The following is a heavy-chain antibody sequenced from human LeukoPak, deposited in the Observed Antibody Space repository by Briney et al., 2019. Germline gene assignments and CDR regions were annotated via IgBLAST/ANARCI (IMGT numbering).Heavy chain of an antibody. D-gene: IGHD6-13*01. CDR3: AREAIAAAGNWFDP. V-gene: IGHV1-18*01. CDR1: GYTFTSYG. J-gene: IGHJ5*02. CDR2: ISAYNGNT. Sequence: GSVKVSCKASGYTFTSYGISWVRQAPGQGLEWMGWISAYNGNTNYAQKLQGRVTMTTDTSTSTAYMELRSLRSDDTAVYYCAREAIAAAGNWFDPWGQGTLVTVSS.